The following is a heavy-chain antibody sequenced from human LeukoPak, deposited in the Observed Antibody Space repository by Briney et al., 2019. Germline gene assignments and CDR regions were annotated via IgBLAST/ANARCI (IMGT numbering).Heavy chain of an antibody. V-gene: IGHV3-48*02. J-gene: IGHJ4*02. CDR1: GFTFSSYS. CDR3: VRGGGSGFSLSY. D-gene: IGHD3-22*01. CDR2: ISISSSII. Sequence: PGGSLRLSCAASGFTFSSYSMNWVRQAPGKGLEWVSYISISSSIIYYADSVKGRFTISRDNAKNSLYLQMNSLRDEDTAVYYCVRGGGSGFSLSYWGQGTLVTVSS.